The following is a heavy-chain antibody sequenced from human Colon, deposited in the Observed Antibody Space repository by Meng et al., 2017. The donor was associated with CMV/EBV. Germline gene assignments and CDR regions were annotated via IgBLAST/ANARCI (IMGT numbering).Heavy chain of an antibody. CDR1: GFTVTNNF. V-gene: IGHV3-53*01. J-gene: IGHJ6*02. CDR3: ASTGCNNTNCPEDYYYYYGLGV. Sequence: GGSLRLSCAVSGFTVTNNFMTWVRQAPGKGLEWVSLSYNDGSTYYADSVKGRFTISRDTAKNTVYLRMNSLRPDDSAVYCCASTGCNNTNCPEDYYYYYGLGVWGQGTPVTVSS. D-gene: IGHD2-2*01. CDR2: SYNDGST.